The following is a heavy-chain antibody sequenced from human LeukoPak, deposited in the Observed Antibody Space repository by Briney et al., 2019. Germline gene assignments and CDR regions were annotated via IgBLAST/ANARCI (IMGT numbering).Heavy chain of an antibody. CDR3: AKDRSSSTSCSNY. D-gene: IGHD2-2*01. CDR2: ISGNGGST. CDR1: GFTFSNYS. Sequence: GGSLRLSCAASGFTFSNYSLTWVRQAPGKGLEWVSGISGNGGSTSHADSVKGRFTISRDNSKNTLYLQMNSLRAEDTAVYYCAKDRSSSTSCSNYWGQGTLVTVSS. V-gene: IGHV3-23*01. J-gene: IGHJ4*02.